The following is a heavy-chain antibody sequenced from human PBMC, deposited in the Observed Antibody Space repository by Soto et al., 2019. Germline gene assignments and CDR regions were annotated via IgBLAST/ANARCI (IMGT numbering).Heavy chain of an antibody. CDR2: IYYSGST. V-gene: IGHV4-59*08. CDR3: ARLYGDYDSYWYFDL. J-gene: IGHJ2*01. Sequence: QVQLQESGPGLVKPSETLSLTCTVSGGSISSYYWSWIRQPPGKGLEWIGYIYYSGSTNYNPSLKSRVTISVDTSKNQSSLKLSSVTAADTAVYYCARLYGDYDSYWYFDLWGRGTLVTVSS. D-gene: IGHD4-17*01. CDR1: GGSISSYY.